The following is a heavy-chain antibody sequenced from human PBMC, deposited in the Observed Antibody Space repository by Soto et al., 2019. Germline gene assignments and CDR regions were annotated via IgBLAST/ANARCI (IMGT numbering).Heavy chain of an antibody. CDR3: ARGGDTTKVDY. J-gene: IGHJ4*02. CDR1: GGSITSSGYF. Sequence: QVQLQESGPGLVKPSQTLSLTCTVSGGSITSSGYFWSWIRQHPGEGPEWIGFTSNSGSTSYNPSLKSRVTISVDTSSHQFSLILKSVTAADTAVYYCARGGDTTKVDYWGQGTLVTVSP. V-gene: IGHV4-31*03. D-gene: IGHD3-16*01. CDR2: TSNSGST.